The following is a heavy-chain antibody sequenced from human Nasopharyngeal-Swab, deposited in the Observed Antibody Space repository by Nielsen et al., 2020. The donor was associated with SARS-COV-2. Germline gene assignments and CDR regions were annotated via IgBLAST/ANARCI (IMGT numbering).Heavy chain of an antibody. CDR3: ARHGVAEDY. CDR2: IGAYNGNT. J-gene: IGHJ4*02. V-gene: IGHV1-18*01. Sequence: ASVKVSCKASGYIFISYDISWVRQARAQGLEWMGWIGAYNGNTNYAQKFQDRVTMTTDTSTSTVYMELRRLRSDDTAVYYCARHGVAEDYWGQGTLVTVSS. CDR1: GYIFISYD. D-gene: IGHD3-3*01.